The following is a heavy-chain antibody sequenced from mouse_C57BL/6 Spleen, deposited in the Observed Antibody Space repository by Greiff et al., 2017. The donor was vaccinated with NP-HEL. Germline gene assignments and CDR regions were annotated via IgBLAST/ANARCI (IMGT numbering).Heavy chain of an antibody. V-gene: IGHV1-64*01. CDR3: ARDGYYDFAY. Sequence: VQLQESGAELVKPGASVKLSCKASGYTFTSYWMHWVKQRPGQGLEWIGMIHPNSGSTNYNEKFKSKATLTVDKSSSTAYMQLSSLTSEDSAVYYCARDGYYDFAYWGQGTLVTVSA. CDR2: IHPNSGST. J-gene: IGHJ3*01. D-gene: IGHD2-3*01. CDR1: GYTFTSYW.